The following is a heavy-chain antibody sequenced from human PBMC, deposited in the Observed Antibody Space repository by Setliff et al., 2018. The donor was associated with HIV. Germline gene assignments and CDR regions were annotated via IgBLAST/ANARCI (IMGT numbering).Heavy chain of an antibody. CDR1: GFSFSSYG. J-gene: IGHJ4*02. CDR2: IWYDGTNK. CDR3: ARDDPAGGIDY. V-gene: IGHV3-33*01. D-gene: IGHD1-26*01. Sequence: GGSLRLSCAASGFSFSSYGMHWVRQAPGKGLEWLALIWYDGTNKQYADSVKGRFAISRDNAKNSLYLQMNSLRADDTAIYYCARDDPAGGIDYWGQGTLVTVSS.